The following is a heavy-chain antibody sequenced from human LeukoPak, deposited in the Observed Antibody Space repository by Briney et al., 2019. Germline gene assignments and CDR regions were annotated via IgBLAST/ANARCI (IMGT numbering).Heavy chain of an antibody. D-gene: IGHD1-26*01. CDR1: GFTVSSNY. V-gene: IGHV3-53*01. Sequence: GGSLRLSCAASGFTVSSNYMSWVRQAPGKGLEWVSVIYSGGSTYYADSVKGRFTISRDNPKNKLYLQMNSLRAEDTAVYYCARSGYSGSYYYFDYWGQGTLVTVSS. J-gene: IGHJ4*02. CDR2: IYSGGST. CDR3: ARSGYSGSYYYFDY.